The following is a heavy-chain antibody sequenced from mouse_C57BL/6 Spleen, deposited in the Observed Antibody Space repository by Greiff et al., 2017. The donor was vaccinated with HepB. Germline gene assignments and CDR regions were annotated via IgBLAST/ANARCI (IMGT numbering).Heavy chain of an antibody. D-gene: IGHD1-1*01. CDR3: AREITTVVDWYFDV. J-gene: IGHJ1*03. CDR2: IDPSDSET. Sequence: QVQLQQPGAELVRPGSSVKLSCKASGYTFTSYWMHWVKQRPIQGLEWIGNIDPSDSETHYNQKFKDKATLTVDKSSSTAYMQLSSLTSEDSAVYYCAREITTVVDWYFDVWGTGTTVTVSS. V-gene: IGHV1-52*01. CDR1: GYTFTSYW.